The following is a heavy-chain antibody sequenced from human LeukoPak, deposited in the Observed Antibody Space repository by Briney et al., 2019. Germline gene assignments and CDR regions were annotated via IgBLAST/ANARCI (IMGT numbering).Heavy chain of an antibody. J-gene: IGHJ6*02. CDR1: GGSISSYY. Sequence: SETLSLTCTVSGGSISSYYWSWIRQPPGKGLEWIGYIYYSGGTNYNPSLKSRVTISVDTSKNQFSLKLSSVTAADTAVYYCARAYQVYYYGMDVWGQGTTVTVSS. CDR3: ARAYQVYYYGMDV. CDR2: IYYSGGT. V-gene: IGHV4-59*08.